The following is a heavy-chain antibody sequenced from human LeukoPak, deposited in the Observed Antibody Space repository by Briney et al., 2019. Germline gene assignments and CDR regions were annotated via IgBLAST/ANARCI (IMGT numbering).Heavy chain of an antibody. CDR3: ARDTDLAVAWYGDAFDI. D-gene: IGHD6-19*01. Sequence: SGGSLRLSCAASGFTFSSYGMHWVRQAPGKGLKWVAVISYDGSNKYYADSVKGRFTISRDNSKNTLYLQMNSLRAEDTAVYYCARDTDLAVAWYGDAFDIWGQGTMVTVSS. J-gene: IGHJ3*02. CDR1: GFTFSSYG. CDR2: ISYDGSNK. V-gene: IGHV3-30*19.